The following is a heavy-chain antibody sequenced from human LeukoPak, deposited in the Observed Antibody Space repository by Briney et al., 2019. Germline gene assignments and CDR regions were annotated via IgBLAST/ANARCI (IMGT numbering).Heavy chain of an antibody. CDR2: ISDYDGLT. V-gene: IGHV1-18*01. CDR1: GYTFTNYG. Sequence: ASVKVSCKASGYTFTNYGVSWVRQAPGRGLKWVGWISDYDGLTNYAQILQGRVTMTTDRSTSTAYMELRSLRSDDTAVYYCARYSFGLYYFDYWGQGTLVTVSS. D-gene: IGHD3/OR15-3a*01. J-gene: IGHJ4*02. CDR3: ARYSFGLYYFDY.